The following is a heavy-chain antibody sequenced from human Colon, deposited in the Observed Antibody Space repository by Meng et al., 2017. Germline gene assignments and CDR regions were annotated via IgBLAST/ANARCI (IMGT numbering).Heavy chain of an antibody. CDR1: GYSISSGYY. CDR3: ARYYYNSGDNWFDP. J-gene: IGHJ5*02. Sequence: SETLSLTCTVSGYSISSGYYWVWIRQPPGKGLEWIATINHSGRTYYNPSLKSRVTISVDTSQNQFSLKLSSVTAADTAVYYCARYYYNSGDNWFDPWGQGTLVTVSS. V-gene: IGHV4-38-2*02. D-gene: IGHD3-10*01. CDR2: INHSGRT.